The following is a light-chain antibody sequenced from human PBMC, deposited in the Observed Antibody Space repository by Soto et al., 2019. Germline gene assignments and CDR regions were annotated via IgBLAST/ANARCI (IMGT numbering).Light chain of an antibody. Sequence: EIVLTQSPATLSLSPGERATLSCRASQSVSNFLAWYLQRPGQAPRLLIFDASKRAAGVPARLSGSGSGKDFTLTISILEPEDLAVDDGQQRSSWPITFGQGTRLEIK. J-gene: IGKJ5*01. CDR1: QSVSNF. CDR2: DAS. CDR3: QQRSSWPIT. V-gene: IGKV3-11*01.